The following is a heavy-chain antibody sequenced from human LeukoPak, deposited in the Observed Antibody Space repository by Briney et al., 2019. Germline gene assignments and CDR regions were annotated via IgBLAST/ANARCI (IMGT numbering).Heavy chain of an antibody. D-gene: IGHD6-19*01. CDR1: GFTFSSYA. V-gene: IGHV3-23*01. CDR3: AKSKQGGWYSGDY. J-gene: IGHJ4*02. CDR2: ISGSGGST. Sequence: GGSLRLSCAASGFTFSSYAMSSVRQAPGKGLEWVSAISGSGGSTYYADSVKGRFTISRDNSKNTLYLQMNSLRAEDTAVYYCAKSKQGGWYSGDYWGQGTLVTVSS.